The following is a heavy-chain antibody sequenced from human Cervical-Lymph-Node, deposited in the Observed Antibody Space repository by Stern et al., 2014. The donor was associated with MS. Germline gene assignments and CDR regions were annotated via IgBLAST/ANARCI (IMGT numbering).Heavy chain of an antibody. Sequence: EVQLVESGGGLFQPGGSLRLSCAASGFTFSDHYMAWVRQAPGKGLEWVGRTRNKANSYTTEYAASVKGRFTISRDDSKNSLYLQMNSLKTEDTAVYYCALGGLLYFDYWGQGTLVTVSS. CDR3: ALGGLLYFDY. CDR2: TRNKANSYTT. J-gene: IGHJ4*02. D-gene: IGHD2-21*02. CDR1: GFTFSDHY. V-gene: IGHV3-72*01.